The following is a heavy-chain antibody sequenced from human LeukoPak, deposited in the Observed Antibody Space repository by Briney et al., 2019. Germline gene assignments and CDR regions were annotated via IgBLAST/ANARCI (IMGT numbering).Heavy chain of an antibody. CDR1: GFAFSAYW. V-gene: IGHV3-7*01. CDR2: IDLGGSAK. Sequence: PGGSLRLSCSASGFAFSAYWMNWVRQAPGKGPEWVANIDLGGSAKSYVDSVKGRCTISGDNANNSLYLQMNSLRVEDTAVYYCAAWGLHNYWGQGTLVTVSS. J-gene: IGHJ4*02. D-gene: IGHD7-27*01. CDR3: AAWGLHNY.